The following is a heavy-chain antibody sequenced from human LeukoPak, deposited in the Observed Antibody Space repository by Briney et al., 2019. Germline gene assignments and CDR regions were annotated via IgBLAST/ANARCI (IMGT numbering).Heavy chain of an antibody. CDR2: IYHSGST. CDR3: ARGYNWNYNWFDP. J-gene: IGHJ5*02. D-gene: IGHD1-7*01. V-gene: IGHV4-30-2*01. Sequence: SETLSLTCAVSGGSISSGGYSWSWIRQPPGKGLEWIGYIYHSGSTYYNPSLKSRVTISVDRSKNQFSLKLSSVTAADTAVYYCARGYNWNYNWFDPWGQGTLVTVSS. CDR1: GGSISSGGYS.